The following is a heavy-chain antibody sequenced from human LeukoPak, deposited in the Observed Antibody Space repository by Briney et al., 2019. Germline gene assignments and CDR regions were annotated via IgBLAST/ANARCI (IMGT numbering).Heavy chain of an antibody. V-gene: IGHV4-34*01. Sequence: SETLSLTCAVYGGSFSGYYWSWIRQPPGKGLEWIGEINHSGSTNYNPSLKSRVTISVDTSKNQFSLKLSSVTAADTAVYYCARAGISYDIVVVPALINLDYWGQGTLVTVSS. J-gene: IGHJ4*02. CDR2: INHSGST. CDR3: ARAGISYDIVVVPALINLDY. CDR1: GGSFSGYY. D-gene: IGHD2-2*01.